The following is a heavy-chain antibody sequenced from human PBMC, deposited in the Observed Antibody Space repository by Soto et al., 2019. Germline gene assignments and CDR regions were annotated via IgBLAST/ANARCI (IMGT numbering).Heavy chain of an antibody. V-gene: IGHV1-69*04. D-gene: IGHD3-22*01. J-gene: IGHJ6*02. CDR2: IIPILGIA. CDR3: AGDGNYYYDSSGYFYYYGMDV. Sequence: ASVKVSCKASGGTFSSYTISWVRQAPGQGLEWMGRIIPILGIANYAQKFQGRATITADKSTSTAYMELSSLRSEDTAVYYCAGDGNYYYDSSGYFYYYGMDVWGQGTTVTVSS. CDR1: GGTFSSYT.